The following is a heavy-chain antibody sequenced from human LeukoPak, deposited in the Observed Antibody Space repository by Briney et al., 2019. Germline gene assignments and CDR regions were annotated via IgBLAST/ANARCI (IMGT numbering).Heavy chain of an antibody. CDR1: GGSISSYY. J-gene: IGHJ4*02. D-gene: IGHD6-19*01. Sequence: SETQSLTCTVSGGSISSYYWSWIRQPPGKGLEWIGYIYYSGSTNYNPSLKSRVTISVDTSKNQFSLKLSSVTAADTAMYYCARRAYISGWYYFDYWGQGTLVTVSS. CDR3: ARRAYISGWYYFDY. CDR2: IYYSGST. V-gene: IGHV4-59*01.